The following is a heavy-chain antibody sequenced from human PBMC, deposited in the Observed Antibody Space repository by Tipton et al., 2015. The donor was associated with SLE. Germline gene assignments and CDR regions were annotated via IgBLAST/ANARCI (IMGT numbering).Heavy chain of an antibody. CDR3: ARKGNGSGGGCFDY. CDR2: INHSGST. V-gene: IGHV4-34*01. D-gene: IGHD2-15*01. CDR1: GGSFSGYY. Sequence: TLSLTCSVYGGSFSGYYWSWIRQPPGKGLEWIGEINHSGSTNYNPSLKSRVTISVDTSKNQFSLKLSSVTAADTAVYYCARKGNGSGGGCFDYWGQGALVTVSS. J-gene: IGHJ4*02.